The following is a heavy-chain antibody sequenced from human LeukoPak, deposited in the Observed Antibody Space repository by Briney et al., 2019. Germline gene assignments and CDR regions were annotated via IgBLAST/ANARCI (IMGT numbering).Heavy chain of an antibody. D-gene: IGHD4-17*01. CDR3: ATSGVTVTTDY. CDR2: ISSSSSTI. J-gene: IGHJ4*02. CDR1: GFTFSSYS. Sequence: GGSLRLSCAASGFTFSSYSMNWVRQAPGKGLEWVSYISSSSSTIYYADSVKGRFTISRDNAKNSLYLQMNSLRAEDTAVYYCATSGVTVTTDYWGQGTLVTVSS. V-gene: IGHV3-48*04.